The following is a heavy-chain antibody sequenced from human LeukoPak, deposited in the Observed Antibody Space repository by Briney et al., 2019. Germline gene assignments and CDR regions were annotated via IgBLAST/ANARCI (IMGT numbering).Heavy chain of an antibody. CDR3: ARGPYSYDSSGAFDI. J-gene: IGHJ3*02. CDR2: IYHSGST. D-gene: IGHD3-22*01. V-gene: IGHV4-38-2*02. Sequence: SETLSLTCTVSGYSTSSGYYWGWIRQPPGKGLEWIGSIYHSGSTYYNPSLKSRVTISVDTSKNQFSLKLSSVTAADTAVYYCARGPYSYDSSGAFDIWGQGTMVTVSS. CDR1: GYSTSSGYY.